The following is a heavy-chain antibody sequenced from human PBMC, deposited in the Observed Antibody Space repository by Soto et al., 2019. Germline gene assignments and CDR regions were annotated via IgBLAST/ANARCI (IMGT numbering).Heavy chain of an antibody. CDR2: IYWDHDK. CDR1: GFSLDTWGVG. Sequence: QITLKESGPTLVRPTQTLTLTCTVSGFSLDTWGVGVGWIRQPPGKAPEWLALIYWDHDKRYSPSLKNRLTITKDTSKNQVVLTVTNMDPVDTVTYYCARALGSWGSYYFDHWGQGTLVTVSS. J-gene: IGHJ4*02. V-gene: IGHV2-5*02. CDR3: ARALGSWGSYYFDH. D-gene: IGHD3-16*01.